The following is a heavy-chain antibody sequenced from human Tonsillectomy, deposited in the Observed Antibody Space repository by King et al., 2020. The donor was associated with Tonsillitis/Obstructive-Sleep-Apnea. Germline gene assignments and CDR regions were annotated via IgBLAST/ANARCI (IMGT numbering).Heavy chain of an antibody. CDR3: AVGRVCSSTSCRRPLNWFDP. CDR1: GGSISSSNW. V-gene: IGHV4-4*02. CDR2: IYHSGST. J-gene: IGHJ5*02. Sequence: QLQESGPGLVKPSGTLSLTCAVSGGSISSSNWWSWVRQPPGKGLEWIGEIYHSGSTNYNPSLKSRVPISVDKSKNQFSLKLSSVTAADTAVYYCAVGRVCSSTSCRRPLNWFDPWGQGTLVTVSS. D-gene: IGHD2-2*01.